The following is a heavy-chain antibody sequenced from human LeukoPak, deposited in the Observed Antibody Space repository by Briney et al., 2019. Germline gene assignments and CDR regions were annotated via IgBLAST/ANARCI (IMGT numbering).Heavy chain of an antibody. J-gene: IGHJ4*02. CDR2: IRCDGSNK. V-gene: IGHV3-30*02. CDR1: GFTFSSYG. Sequence: PGGSLRLSCAASGFTFSSYGMHWVRQAPGKGLQWVAFIRCDGSNKYYADSVKGRFTISRDNSKNTLYLQMNSLRAEDTAVYYCAKTHSSGYLTRSPNDYWGQGTLVTVSS. CDR3: AKTHSSGYLTRSPNDY. D-gene: IGHD3-22*01.